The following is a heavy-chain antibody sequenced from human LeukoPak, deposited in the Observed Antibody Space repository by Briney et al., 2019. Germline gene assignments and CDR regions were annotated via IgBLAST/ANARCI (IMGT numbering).Heavy chain of an antibody. Sequence: PSETLALTCTVSGGSTSSYYWSWIRQPPGKGLEWIGYIYYSGSTNYNPSLKSRLTISIDTSKNQFSLKLSSVTAADTAVYYCARHSGAGTGFVYWGQGTLVTSST. CDR2: IYYSGST. CDR3: ARHSGAGTGFVY. CDR1: GGSTSSYY. V-gene: IGHV4-59*08. J-gene: IGHJ4*02. D-gene: IGHD6-19*01.